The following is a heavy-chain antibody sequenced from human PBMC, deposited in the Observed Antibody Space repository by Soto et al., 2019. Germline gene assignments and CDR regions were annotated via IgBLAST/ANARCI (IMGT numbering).Heavy chain of an antibody. J-gene: IGHJ6*02. Sequence: QVQLVQSGAEVKKPGASVKVSCKASGYTFTSYGISWVRQAPGQGLEWMGWISAYNGNTNYAQKLQGRVTMTTDTSTSAANMELRSLRSDDAAVYYGARDRNDFWSGYYAARHYYCMDVWGQGTTVTVSS. V-gene: IGHV1-18*04. CDR2: ISAYNGNT. CDR1: GYTFTSYG. CDR3: ARDRNDFWSGYYAARHYYCMDV. D-gene: IGHD3-3*01.